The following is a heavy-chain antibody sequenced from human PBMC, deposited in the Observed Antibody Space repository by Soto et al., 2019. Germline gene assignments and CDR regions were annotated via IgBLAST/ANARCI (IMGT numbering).Heavy chain of an antibody. V-gene: IGHV4-31*03. Sequence: QVQLQESGPGLVKPSQTLSLTCTVSGDSINNAAYYWSWIRQHPARGLECIGYIYYSGITYYSPSFKSRLSMSVDTSENQFSLKLTYVTAADTAVYYCARFSAELSFLNWGQGTLVTVSS. CDR1: GDSINNAAYY. CDR2: IYYSGIT. CDR3: ARFSAELSFLN. J-gene: IGHJ4*02. D-gene: IGHD3-16*02.